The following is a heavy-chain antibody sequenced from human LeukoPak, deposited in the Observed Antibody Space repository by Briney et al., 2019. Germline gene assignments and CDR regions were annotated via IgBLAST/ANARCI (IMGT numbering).Heavy chain of an antibody. CDR3: ARGFSGPYNWFDP. J-gene: IGHJ5*02. Sequence: SETLSLTCAVYGGSFSGYYWSWIRQPPGKGLEWIGEINHSGSTNYNPSLKSRVTISVDTSKNQFSLKLSSVTAADTAVYYCARGFSGPYNWFDPWGQGTLVTASS. CDR2: INHSGST. D-gene: IGHD1-14*01. CDR1: GGSFSGYY. V-gene: IGHV4-34*01.